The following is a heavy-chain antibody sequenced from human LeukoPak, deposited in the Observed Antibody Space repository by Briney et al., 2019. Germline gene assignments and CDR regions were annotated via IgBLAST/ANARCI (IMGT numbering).Heavy chain of an antibody. V-gene: IGHV4-34*01. CDR1: GGSFSGYY. CDR2: INHSGST. J-gene: IGHJ5*02. Sequence: SETLTLTCAVYGGSFSGYYWNWIRQPPGKGLEWIGEINHSGSTNYNPSLKSRVTISVDTSKNQFSLKLSSVTAADTAVYYCARGVPAAINWFDPWGQGTLVTVSS. CDR3: ARGVPAAINWFDP. D-gene: IGHD2-2*01.